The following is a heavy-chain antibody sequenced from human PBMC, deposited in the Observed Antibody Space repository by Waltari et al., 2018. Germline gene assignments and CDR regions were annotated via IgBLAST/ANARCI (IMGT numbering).Heavy chain of an antibody. J-gene: IGHJ5*02. Sequence: QLVESGGGVVQPGGSLRLSCAASGFTFSSFGMPWFRQAPGKGLEWVTFIRYDGSNKYYADSVKGRFIISRDNSKNTVYLQMNSLRPEDAAVYYCAKGSGSYEGFDPWSQGTLVTVSS. CDR2: IRYDGSNK. CDR3: AKGSGSYEGFDP. D-gene: IGHD1-26*01. V-gene: IGHV3-30*02. CDR1: GFTFSSFG.